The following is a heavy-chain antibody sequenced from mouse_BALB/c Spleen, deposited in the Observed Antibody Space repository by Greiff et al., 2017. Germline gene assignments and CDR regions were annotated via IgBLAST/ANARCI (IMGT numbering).Heavy chain of an antibody. CDR2: SRNKANDYTT. V-gene: IGHV7-1*02. CDR1: GFTFSDFY. J-gene: IGHJ1*01. CDR3: ARNWDGWYFDV. Sequence: EVNLVESGGGLVQPGGSLRLSCATSGFTFSDFYMEWVRQPPGKRLEWIAASRNKANDYTTEYSASVKGRFIVSRDTSQSILYLQMNALRAEDTAIYYCARNWDGWYFDVWGAGTTVTVSS. D-gene: IGHD4-1*01.